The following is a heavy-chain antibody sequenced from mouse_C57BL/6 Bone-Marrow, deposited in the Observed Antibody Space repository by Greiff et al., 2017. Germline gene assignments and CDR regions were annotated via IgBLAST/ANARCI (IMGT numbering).Heavy chain of an antibody. CDR3: SRQVTTVRATKDFDV. CDR1: GFSFTSYT. V-gene: IGHV5-9*01. D-gene: IGHD1-1*01. J-gene: IGHJ1*03. Sequence: LLQSGGGLVKPSGSLSLTCAVSGFSFTSYTVSWVRQPPAKRLQWVAAISGGGGNTYYPASVKGRLNICIANDKNILYLQMSSLRSDETALDYCSRQVTTVRATKDFDVWGTGTTVTVSS. CDR2: ISGGGGNT.